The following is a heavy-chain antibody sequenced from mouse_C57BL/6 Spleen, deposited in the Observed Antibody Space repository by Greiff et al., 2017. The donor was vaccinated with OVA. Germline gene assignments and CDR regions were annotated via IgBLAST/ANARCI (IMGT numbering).Heavy chain of an antibody. Sequence: EVMLVESGGDLVKPGGSLKLSCAASGFTFSSYGMSWVRQTPDKRLEWVATISSGGSYTYYPDSVKGRFTISRDNAKNTLYLQMSSLKSEDTAMYYCARGYGSSWGYFDVWGTGTTVTVSS. CDR3: ARGYGSSWGYFDV. D-gene: IGHD1-1*01. CDR1: GFTFSSYG. CDR2: ISSGGSYT. J-gene: IGHJ1*03. V-gene: IGHV5-6*01.